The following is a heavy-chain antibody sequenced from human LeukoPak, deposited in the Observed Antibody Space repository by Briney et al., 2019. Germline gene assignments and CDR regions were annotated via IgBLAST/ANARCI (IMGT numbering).Heavy chain of an antibody. CDR3: ARDKWELPYYYYYMDV. CDR2: TYYRSKWYN. D-gene: IGHD1-26*01. J-gene: IGHJ6*03. CDR1: GDSVSSNSAA. Sequence: SRTLSLTCAISGDSVSSNSAAWNWIRQSPSRGLEWLGRTYYRSKWYNDYAVSVKSRITINPDTSKNQFSLQLNSVTPEDTAVYYCARDKWELPYYYYYMDVWGKGTTVTISS. V-gene: IGHV6-1*01.